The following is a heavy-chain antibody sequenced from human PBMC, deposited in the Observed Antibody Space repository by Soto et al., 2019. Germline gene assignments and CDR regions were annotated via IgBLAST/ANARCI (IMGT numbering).Heavy chain of an antibody. CDR1: GGTFSSYA. D-gene: IGHD3-22*01. Sequence: QVQRVQSGAEVQKPGSSVKVSCKASGGTFSSYAISWVRQAPGQGLEWMGRIIPILGIANYAQKFQGRVTITAGKSTSTDYTELSSLRSEDTGVYYCASRYDSSDYWGQRTLVTVSS. J-gene: IGHJ4*02. CDR3: ASRYDSSDY. CDR2: IIPILGIA. V-gene: IGHV1-69*02.